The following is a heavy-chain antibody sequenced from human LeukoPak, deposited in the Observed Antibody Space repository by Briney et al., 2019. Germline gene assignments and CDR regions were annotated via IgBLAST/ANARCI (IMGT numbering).Heavy chain of an antibody. CDR1: GFTFSSYA. Sequence: GGSLRLSCAASGFTFSSYAMHWVRQAPGKGLEWVAVISYDGSNKYYADSVKGRFTISRDNSKNTLYLQMNSLRAEDTAVYYCARDSEGETGGAVFDPWGQGTLVTVSS. CDR2: ISYDGSNK. D-gene: IGHD1-26*01. J-gene: IGHJ5*02. V-gene: IGHV3-30-3*01. CDR3: ARDSEGETGGAVFDP.